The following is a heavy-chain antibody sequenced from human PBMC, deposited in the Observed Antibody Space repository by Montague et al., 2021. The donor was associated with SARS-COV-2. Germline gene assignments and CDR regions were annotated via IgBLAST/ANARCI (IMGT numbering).Heavy chain of an antibody. V-gene: IGHV4-39*01. Sequence: SETLSLTCNVSGRSMRSDRYYWVWIRQPPGRSLEWIVYILYSGTTXYXXXXKXRVTISADTSKNEFFLEMTSVTAADTAVYYCASQAGDYGKFGGIYYYNGVDVWGQGTPATVSS. CDR2: ILYSGTT. CDR3: ASQAGDYGKFGGIYYYNGVDV. CDR1: GRSMRSDRYY. J-gene: IGHJ6*02. D-gene: IGHD4-17*01.